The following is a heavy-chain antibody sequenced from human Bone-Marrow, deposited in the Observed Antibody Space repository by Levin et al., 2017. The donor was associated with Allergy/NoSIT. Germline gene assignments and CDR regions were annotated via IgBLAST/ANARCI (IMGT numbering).Heavy chain of an antibody. Sequence: PGGSLRLSCAASGFSFSDYAMSWVRHAPGKRLEWVATISGSGGSIVYADSVKGRFTISRDNSKNTLHLQMTNLRVEDTAIYYCAKDGTPTTVTYDYRGQGTLVTVSS. V-gene: IGHV3-23*01. CDR1: GFSFSDYA. CDR3: AKDGTPTTVTYDY. D-gene: IGHD4-17*01. CDR2: ISGSGGSI. J-gene: IGHJ4*02.